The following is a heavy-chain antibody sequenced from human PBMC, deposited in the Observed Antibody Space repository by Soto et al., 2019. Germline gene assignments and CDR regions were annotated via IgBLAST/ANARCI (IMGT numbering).Heavy chain of an antibody. CDR3: ARASVDIVATIVDYYYYMDV. J-gene: IGHJ6*03. V-gene: IGHV1-2*04. CDR2: INPNSGGT. Sequence: GASVKVSCKASGYTFTVYYMHWVLQAPGQGLEWMGWINPNSGGTNYAQKFQGWVTMTRDTSISTAYMELSRLRSDDTAVYYCARASVDIVATIVDYYYYMDVWGKGTTVTVSS. CDR1: GYTFTVYY. D-gene: IGHD5-12*01.